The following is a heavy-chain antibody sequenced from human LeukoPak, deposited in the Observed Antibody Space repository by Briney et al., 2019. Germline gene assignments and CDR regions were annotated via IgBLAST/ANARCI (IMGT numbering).Heavy chain of an antibody. Sequence: SETLSLTCTVSGGSISNGDHYWSWIRQHPGKGLEWIGYIYYSGSTNYNPSLKSRVTISVDTSKNQFSLKLSSVTAADTAVYYCAREAAGDFWSGYYLDYWGQGTLVTVSS. CDR3: AREAAGDFWSGYYLDY. D-gene: IGHD3-3*01. J-gene: IGHJ4*02. CDR2: IYYSGST. CDR1: GGSISNGDHY. V-gene: IGHV4-61*08.